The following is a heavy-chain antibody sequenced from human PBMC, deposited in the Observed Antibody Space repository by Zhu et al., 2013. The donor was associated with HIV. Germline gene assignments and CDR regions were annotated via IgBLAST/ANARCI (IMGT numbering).Heavy chain of an antibody. CDR1: GGTFSSYT. CDR3: ATVNTYDFGSGEGVVDYGMDV. D-gene: IGHD3-3*01. CDR2: IIPILGIA. V-gene: IGHV1-69*02. J-gene: IGHJ6*02. Sequence: QVQLVQSGAEVKKPGSSVKVSCKASGGTFSSYTISWVRQAPGQGLEWMGRIIPILGIANYAQKFQGRVTITADKSTSTAYMELSSLRSEDTAVYYCATVNTYDFGSGEGVVDYGMDVWGQGTTVTVSS.